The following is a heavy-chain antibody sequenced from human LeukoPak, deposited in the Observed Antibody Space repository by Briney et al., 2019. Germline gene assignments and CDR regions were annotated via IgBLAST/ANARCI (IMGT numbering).Heavy chain of an antibody. J-gene: IGHJ3*01. CDR1: GGSISSYY. Sequence: SETLSLTCTVSGGSISSYYWSWIRQPAGKGLEWIGRIYTSGSTNYNPSLKSRVTMSVDTSKNQFSLKLSSVTAADTAVYYCARDPVLKGYCSGGSCYTDGFDLWGQGAMVTVSS. V-gene: IGHV4-4*07. CDR2: IYTSGST. D-gene: IGHD2-15*01. CDR3: ARDPVLKGYCSGGSCYTDGFDL.